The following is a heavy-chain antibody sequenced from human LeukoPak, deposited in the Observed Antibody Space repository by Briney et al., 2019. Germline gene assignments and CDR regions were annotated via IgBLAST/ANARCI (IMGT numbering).Heavy chain of an antibody. CDR2: ISWNSGSI. Sequence: GGSLRLSCAASGFTFDDYAMHWVRQAPGKGLEWVSGISWNSGSIGYADSVKGRFTISRDNAKNSLYLQMNSLRAEDTALYYCAKDMSAAGNGYYYGMDVWGQGTTVTVSS. CDR1: GFTFDDYA. V-gene: IGHV3-9*01. J-gene: IGHJ6*02. D-gene: IGHD6-13*01. CDR3: AKDMSAAGNGYYYGMDV.